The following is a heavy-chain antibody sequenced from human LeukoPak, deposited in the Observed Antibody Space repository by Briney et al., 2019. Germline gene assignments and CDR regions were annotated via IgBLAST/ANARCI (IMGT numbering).Heavy chain of an antibody. D-gene: IGHD2-2*01. J-gene: IGHJ4*02. CDR3: GRGKSPAAVDD. CDR1: GFTFSSYA. Sequence: GGSLRLSCAASGFTFSSYAMSWVRQAPGKGLVWVSHINGDGSNVNYADSVKGRFTISRDNAKNTLYLQMNSLRVEDTALYYRGRGKSPAAVDDWGQGTLVTVPS. CDR2: INGDGSNV. V-gene: IGHV3-74*01.